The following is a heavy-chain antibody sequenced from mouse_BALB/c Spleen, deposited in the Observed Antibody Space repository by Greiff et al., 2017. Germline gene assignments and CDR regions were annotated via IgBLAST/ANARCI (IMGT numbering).Heavy chain of an antibody. CDR2: INPYNGDT. D-gene: IGHD2-3*01. Sequence: EVQLQQSGPELVKPGASVKISCKASGYSFTGYFMNWVMQSHGKSLEWIGRINPYNGDTFYNQKFKGKATLTVDKSSSTAHMELRSLASEDSAVYYCARGDGYQGYFDYWGQGTTLTVSS. CDR1: GYSFTGYF. J-gene: IGHJ2*01. V-gene: IGHV1-20*02. CDR3: ARGDGYQGYFDY.